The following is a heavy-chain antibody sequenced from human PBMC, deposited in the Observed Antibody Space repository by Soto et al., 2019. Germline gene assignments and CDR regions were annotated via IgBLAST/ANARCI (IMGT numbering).Heavy chain of an antibody. Sequence: GGSLRLSCAASGFTFGDYGMSWFRQAPGKGLEWVGFIRSKPYGGTTEYAASVKGRFIISRDDSKSIAYLQMNSLKTEDTAVYYCSRAEDIVVVPAANRGFDPWGQGTLVTVSS. CDR2: IRSKPYGGTT. J-gene: IGHJ5*02. CDR3: SRAEDIVVVPAANRGFDP. V-gene: IGHV3-49*03. D-gene: IGHD2-2*01. CDR1: GFTFGDYG.